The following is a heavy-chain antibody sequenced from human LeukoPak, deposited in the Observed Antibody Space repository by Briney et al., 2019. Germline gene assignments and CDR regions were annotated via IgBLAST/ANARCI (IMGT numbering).Heavy chain of an antibody. CDR1: GYTFTSYA. CDR3: ARDAPLDY. J-gene: IGHJ4*02. Sequence: ASVKVSRKASGYTFTSYAMHWVRQAPGQRLEWMGWINAGSGNTKYSQKFQGRVTITRDTSASTAYMELSSLRSEDTAVYYCARDAPLDYWGQGTLVTVSS. CDR2: INAGSGNT. V-gene: IGHV1-3*01.